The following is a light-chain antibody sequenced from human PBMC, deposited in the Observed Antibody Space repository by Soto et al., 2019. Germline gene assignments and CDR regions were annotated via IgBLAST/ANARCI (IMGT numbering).Light chain of an antibody. CDR3: QSYDSSLSGSV. CDR2: GNS. V-gene: IGLV1-40*01. CDR1: SSKIGAGYD. Sequence: QSVLTQAPSVSGAPGQRVTISCTGSSSKIGAGYDVHWYRQLPGTAPKLLIYGNSNRPSGVPDRFSGSKSGTSASLAITGLQAEDEADYYCQSYDSSLSGSVFGTGTKVTVL. J-gene: IGLJ1*01.